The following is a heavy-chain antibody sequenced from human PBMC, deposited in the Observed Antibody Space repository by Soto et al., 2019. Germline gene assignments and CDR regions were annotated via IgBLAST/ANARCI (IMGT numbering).Heavy chain of an antibody. Sequence: PSETLYLTCTVSAGSISSYYWGWIRQPAGNGLEWIGGIYTSGSTNYNPSLKSRVTMSVDTSKNQFSLKASDTAMYYYARFSSGNHSNNYYYYYGMDVWGQGTTVTVSS. V-gene: IGHV4-4*07. J-gene: IGHJ6*02. CDR1: AGSISSYY. D-gene: IGHD3-10*01. CDR3: ARFSSGNHSNNYYYYYGMDV. CDR2: IYTSGST.